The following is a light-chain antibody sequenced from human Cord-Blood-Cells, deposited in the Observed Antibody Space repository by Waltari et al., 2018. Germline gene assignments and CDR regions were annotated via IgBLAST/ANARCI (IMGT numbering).Light chain of an antibody. V-gene: IGLV2-14*01. CDR2: DVS. Sequence: QSALTQPASVSGSPGQSITISCTGTSSDVGGYNYVSWYQQHPGKAPKLMIYDVSNRPSGVSKRCSGSKSGNTASLTIAALQAEDEADDYCSSYTSSSTLVFGTGTKVTVL. CDR3: SSYTSSSTLV. CDR1: SSDVGGYNY. J-gene: IGLJ1*01.